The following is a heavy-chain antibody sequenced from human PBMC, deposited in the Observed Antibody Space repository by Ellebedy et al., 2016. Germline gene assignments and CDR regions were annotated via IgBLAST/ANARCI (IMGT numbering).Heavy chain of an antibody. V-gene: IGHV1-3*01. CDR3: AREVIAAAGIQPNFDY. D-gene: IGHD6-13*01. Sequence: ASVKVSCKASGYTFTSYVMHWVRQAPGQRLEWMGWINAGNGNTKYSQKFQGRVTITRDTSASTAYMELSSLRSEDTAVYYCAREVIAAAGIQPNFDYWGQGTLVTVSS. CDR1: GYTFTSYV. J-gene: IGHJ4*02. CDR2: INAGNGNT.